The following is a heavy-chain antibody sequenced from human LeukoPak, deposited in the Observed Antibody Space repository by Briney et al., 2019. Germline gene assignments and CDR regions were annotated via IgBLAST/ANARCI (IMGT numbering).Heavy chain of an antibody. V-gene: IGHV3-23*01. J-gene: IGHJ3*02. CDR2: ISGSGDHT. Sequence: GGSLRLSCVASGFTFSDYGMSWVCHSPEKGLEWVAGISGSGDHTYYGDSVKGRFIISRDNSRNTVYLQLNSLTAEDTALYYCVKPPEWLRLRDDAFDTLGQGTTVTVSS. CDR1: GFTFSDYG. D-gene: IGHD5-12*01. CDR3: VKPPEWLRLRDDAFDT.